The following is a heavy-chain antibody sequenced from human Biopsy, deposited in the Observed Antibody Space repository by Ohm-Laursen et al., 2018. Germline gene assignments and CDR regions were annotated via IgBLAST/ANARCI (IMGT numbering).Heavy chain of an antibody. CDR3: ARDRPASGDFDY. Sequence: SLRLSCSASGFTFSTYSMNWVRQAPGKGLEWVSYISSDSNAIYYADSVKGRFTISRDIAKNSLYLQMNSLRAEDTAVYYCARDRPASGDFDYWGQGTLVTVSS. CDR2: ISSDSNAI. J-gene: IGHJ4*02. D-gene: IGHD3-10*01. CDR1: GFTFSTYS. V-gene: IGHV3-48*01.